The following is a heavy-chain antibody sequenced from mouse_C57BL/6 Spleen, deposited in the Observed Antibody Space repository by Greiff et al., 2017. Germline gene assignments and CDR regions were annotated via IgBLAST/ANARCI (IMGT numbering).Heavy chain of an antibody. CDR3: ARRAGTTVVAAGAMGY. D-gene: IGHD1-1*01. CDR2: IYWDDDK. CDR1: GFSLSTSGMG. V-gene: IGHV8-12*01. J-gene: IGHJ4*01. Sequence: QVTLKVSGPGLLQSSQTLSLTCSFSGFSLSTSGMGVSWIRQPSGKGLVWLAHIYWDDDKCYNPSLKSRLTIFKYTSRNHVFLNITRVDTASTATCYCARRAGTTVVAAGAMGYWGQGASVTVSS.